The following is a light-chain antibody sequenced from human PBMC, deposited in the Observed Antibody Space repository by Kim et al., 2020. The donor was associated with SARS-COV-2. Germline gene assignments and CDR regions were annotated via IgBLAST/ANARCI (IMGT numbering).Light chain of an antibody. V-gene: IGLV4-69*01. Sequence: ASVKLTCTLSSGNSSYAIAWHQQQPDKGPRYLMNLNSDGSHRKGDGIPDRFSGSSSGAERYLTISSLQSEDEADYYGQTWGTGIRVFGGGTQLTVL. CDR1: SGNSSYA. CDR2: LNSDGSH. J-gene: IGLJ3*02. CDR3: QTWGTGIRV.